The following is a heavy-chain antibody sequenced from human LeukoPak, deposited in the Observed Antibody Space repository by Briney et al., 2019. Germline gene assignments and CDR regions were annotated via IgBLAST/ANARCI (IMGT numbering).Heavy chain of an antibody. J-gene: IGHJ6*02. D-gene: IGHD7-27*01. CDR1: GASIRSYY. Sequence: SETLSLTCTVSGASIRSYYWNWIRQPPGKGLEWIGFLHHSGSTNYSPSLKSRVTISVDTSKNQFSLRLTSVTAADTAVCYCAGTGALPYYYYGMDVWGQGTTVTVSS. V-gene: IGHV4-59*01. CDR3: AGTGALPYYYYGMDV. CDR2: LHHSGST.